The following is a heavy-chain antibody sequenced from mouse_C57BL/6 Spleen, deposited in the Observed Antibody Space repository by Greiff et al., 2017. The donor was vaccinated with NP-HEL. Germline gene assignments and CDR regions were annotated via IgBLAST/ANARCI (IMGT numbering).Heavy chain of an antibody. V-gene: IGHV3-6*01. J-gene: IGHJ1*03. CDR1: GYSITSGYF. Sequence: EVQLQESGPGLVKPSQSLSLTCSVTGYSITSGYFRNWIRQFPGNKLEWMGYISYDGSNNYNTSLKNRITITRDTSKNQFFLKLNSVTAEDTATYYCARDGEIYWYFDVWGTGTTVTVSS. CDR2: ISYDGSN. CDR3: ARDGEIYWYFDV.